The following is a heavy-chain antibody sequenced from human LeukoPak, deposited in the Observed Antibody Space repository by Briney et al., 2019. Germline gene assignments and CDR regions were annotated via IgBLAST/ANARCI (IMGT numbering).Heavy chain of an antibody. D-gene: IGHD3-22*01. Sequence: GGSLRLSCAASGFTVSSNYMSWVRQAPGKGLEWVSVVYSGGSTYYADSVKGRFTISRDNSKNTLYLQMNSLRAEDTAVYYCARDYYDSSGSDYWGQGTLVTVSS. CDR2: VYSGGST. CDR3: ARDYYDSSGSDY. J-gene: IGHJ4*02. V-gene: IGHV3-66*01. CDR1: GFTVSSNY.